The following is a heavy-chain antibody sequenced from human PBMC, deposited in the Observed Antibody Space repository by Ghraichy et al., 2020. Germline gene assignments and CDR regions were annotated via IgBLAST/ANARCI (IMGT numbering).Heavy chain of an antibody. Sequence: SGPTLVKPTQTLTLTCTFSGFSLSTSGVGVGWIRQPPGKALEWLALIYWDDDKRYSPSLKSRLTITKDTSKNQVVLTMTNMDPVDTATYYCAHSLTLPYDYVWGSYRYKKDGDAFDIWGQGTMVTVSS. CDR2: IYWDDDK. CDR3: AHSLTLPYDYVWGSYRYKKDGDAFDI. CDR1: GFSLSTSGVG. D-gene: IGHD3-16*02. V-gene: IGHV2-5*02. J-gene: IGHJ3*02.